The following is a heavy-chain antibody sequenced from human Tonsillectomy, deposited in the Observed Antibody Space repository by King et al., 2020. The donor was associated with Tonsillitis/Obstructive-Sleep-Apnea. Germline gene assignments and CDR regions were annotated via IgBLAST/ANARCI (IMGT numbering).Heavy chain of an antibody. J-gene: IGHJ2*01. Sequence: VQLVESGAEVKKPGESLKISCKGSGYSFTNYWIGWVRQMPGKGLEWVGIIYPGDSHTTYSPSFQGQVTISADKSVTTAYLQWSNLKASDTAMYYCAGQGGITGSRWYFDLWGRGTLVTVSS. CDR2: IYPGDSHT. V-gene: IGHV5-51*01. D-gene: IGHD1-20*01. CDR3: AGQGGITGSRWYFDL. CDR1: GYSFTNYW.